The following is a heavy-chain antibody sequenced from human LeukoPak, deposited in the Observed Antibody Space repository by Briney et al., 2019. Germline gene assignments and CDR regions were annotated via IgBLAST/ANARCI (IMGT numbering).Heavy chain of an antibody. J-gene: IGHJ2*01. V-gene: IGHV1-24*01. CDR3: ATRRVIAAAAYWYFDL. CDR1: GYTLTELS. Sequence: ASVKVSCKVSGYTLTELSMHWVRQAPGTGLEWMGGFDPEDGETIYSQKLQGRVTMTEDTSTDTAYMELSSLRSEDTAVYYCATRRVIAAAAYWYFDLWGRGALVTVSS. D-gene: IGHD6-13*01. CDR2: FDPEDGET.